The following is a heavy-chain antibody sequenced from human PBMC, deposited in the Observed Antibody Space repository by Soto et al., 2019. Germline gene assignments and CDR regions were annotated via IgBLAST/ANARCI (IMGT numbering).Heavy chain of an antibody. CDR3: ARDRSSTGPFDY. Sequence: SVKVSCKASGGTFNSYAISWVRQAPGQGLEWMGGIIPIFGTANYAQKFQGRVTITADESTSTAYMELSSLRSEDTAVYYCARDRSSTGPFDYWGQGTLVTVSS. CDR1: GGTFNSYA. J-gene: IGHJ4*02. CDR2: IIPIFGTA. V-gene: IGHV1-69*13. D-gene: IGHD3-9*01.